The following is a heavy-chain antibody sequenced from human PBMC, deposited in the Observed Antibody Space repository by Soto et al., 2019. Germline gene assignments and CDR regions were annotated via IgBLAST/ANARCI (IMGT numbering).Heavy chain of an antibody. Sequence: QVQLQESGPGLVKPSQTLSLTCTVSGCSISTGGYYWSWLRQHPGKGLEWIGYIYYSGSTYYKPSLKSRVTLSVDTSKNQFSLKLSSVTAADTAVYYCARDLYSSGWFDYWGQGTLVTVSS. V-gene: IGHV4-31*03. J-gene: IGHJ4*02. D-gene: IGHD6-19*01. CDR2: IYYSGST. CDR3: ARDLYSSGWFDY. CDR1: GCSISTGGYY.